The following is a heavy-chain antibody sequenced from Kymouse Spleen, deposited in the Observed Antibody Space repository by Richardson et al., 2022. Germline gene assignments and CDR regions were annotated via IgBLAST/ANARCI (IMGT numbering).Heavy chain of an antibody. V-gene: IGHV4-34*01. J-gene: IGHJ6*02. CDR3: ARGGDSSPPYYYYGMDV. D-gene: IGHD6-13*01,IGHD6-25*01,IGHD6-6*01. CDR1: GGSFSGYY. CDR2: INHSGST. Sequence: QVQLQQWGAGLLKPSETLSLTCAVYGGSFSGYYWSWIRQPPGKGLEWIGEINHSGSTNYNPSLKSRVTISVDTSKNQFSLKLSSVTAADTAVYYCARGGDSSPPYYYYGMDVWGQGTTVTVSS.